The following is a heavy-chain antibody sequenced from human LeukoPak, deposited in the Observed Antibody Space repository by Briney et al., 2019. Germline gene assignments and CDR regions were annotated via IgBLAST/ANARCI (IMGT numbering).Heavy chain of an antibody. V-gene: IGHV1-24*01. Sequence: ASVKVSCKVSGYTLTELSMHWVRQAPGKGLEWMGGFDPEDGETIYAQKFQGRVTMTEDTSTDTAYMELSSLRSEDTAVYYCATRVVIRYFDWFSRWSAFDIWGQGTMVTVSS. J-gene: IGHJ3*02. CDR2: FDPEDGET. D-gene: IGHD3-9*01. CDR3: ATRVVIRYFDWFSRWSAFDI. CDR1: GYTLTELS.